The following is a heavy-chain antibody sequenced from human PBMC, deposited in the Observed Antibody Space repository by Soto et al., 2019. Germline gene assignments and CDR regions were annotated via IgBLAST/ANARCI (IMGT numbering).Heavy chain of an antibody. D-gene: IGHD2-21*02. Sequence: ASVKVSCKASGYTFTSYGISWVRQAPGQGLEWMGWISAYNGNTNYAQKLQGRVTMTTDTSTSTAYMELRSLRSDDTAVYYCASSTGAGDSYCGGDCYFDYWGQGTLVTVSS. CDR3: ASSTGAGDSYCGGDCYFDY. V-gene: IGHV1-18*01. CDR1: GYTFTSYG. J-gene: IGHJ4*02. CDR2: ISAYNGNT.